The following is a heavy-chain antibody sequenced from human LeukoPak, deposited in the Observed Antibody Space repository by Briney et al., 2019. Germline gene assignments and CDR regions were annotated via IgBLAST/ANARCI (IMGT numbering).Heavy chain of an antibody. D-gene: IGHD5-12*01. CDR3: ATAEYTVALDY. J-gene: IGHJ4*02. Sequence: GRSLRLSCAASGFTFSSYAMHWVRQAPGKGLEWVANIKQDGTKTYYADSVKGRFTISRDNAKNSLYLQMNSLRVEDTAVYYCATAEYTVALDYWGQGALITVSS. CDR1: GFTFSSYA. CDR2: IKQDGTKT. V-gene: IGHV3-7*01.